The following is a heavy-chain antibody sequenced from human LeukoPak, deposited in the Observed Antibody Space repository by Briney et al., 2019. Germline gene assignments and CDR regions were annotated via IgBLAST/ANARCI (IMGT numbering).Heavy chain of an antibody. CDR3: AASYYDFWSGYPPGGFDY. CDR1: GGSISSYY. J-gene: IGHJ4*02. V-gene: IGHV4-59*08. Sequence: SETLSLTCTVSGGSISSYYWSWIRQPPGKGLEWIGYIYYSGSTNYNPSLKSRVTISVDTSNNQFSLKLGSVTAADTAVYYCAASYYDFWSGYPPGGFDYWGQGTLVTVSS. CDR2: IYYSGST. D-gene: IGHD3-3*01.